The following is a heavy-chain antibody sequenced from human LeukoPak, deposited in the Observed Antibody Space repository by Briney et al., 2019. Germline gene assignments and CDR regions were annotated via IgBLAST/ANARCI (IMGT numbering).Heavy chain of an antibody. CDR3: AKVLPDGGNSGWPFDY. CDR1: GFTFNTYA. J-gene: IGHJ4*02. Sequence: GGSLRLSCVASGFTFNTYAMRWVRQAPGKGLEWVSGISAGGGSTYYADSVKGRFTISRDNSKNTLYLQMNRLRAEDTAVYYCAKVLPDGGNSGWPFDYWGQGTLVTVSS. V-gene: IGHV3-23*01. CDR2: ISAGGGST. D-gene: IGHD6-19*01.